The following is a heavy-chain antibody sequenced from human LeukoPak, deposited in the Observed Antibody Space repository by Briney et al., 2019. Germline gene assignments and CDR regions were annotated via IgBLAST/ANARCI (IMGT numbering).Heavy chain of an antibody. D-gene: IGHD2-15*01. CDR2: IYYSGST. Sequence: SETLSLTCTVSGGSISGSSYYWGWIRQPPGKGLEWIGSIYYSGSTYYNPSLKSRVTISVDTSKNQFSLKLSSVTAADTAVYYCARHYCSGGSCYHDYWGQGTLVTVSS. CDR1: GGSISGSSYY. CDR3: ARHYCSGGSCYHDY. V-gene: IGHV4-39*01. J-gene: IGHJ4*02.